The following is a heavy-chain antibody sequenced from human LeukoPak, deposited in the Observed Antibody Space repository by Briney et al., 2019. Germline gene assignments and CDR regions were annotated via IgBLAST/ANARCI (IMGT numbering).Heavy chain of an antibody. V-gene: IGHV3-48*03. Sequence: GGSLRLSCAASGFTFSSYEMNWVRQAPGKGLEWVSYISSSGSTIYYADSVKGRFTISRATAKNSLYLPMNRLRAAETSVYYCARWRYCSGGSCHFRHYYYMDVWGKGTTVTVSS. D-gene: IGHD2-15*01. CDR2: ISSSGSTI. CDR3: ARWRYCSGGSCHFRHYYYMDV. CDR1: GFTFSSYE. J-gene: IGHJ6*03.